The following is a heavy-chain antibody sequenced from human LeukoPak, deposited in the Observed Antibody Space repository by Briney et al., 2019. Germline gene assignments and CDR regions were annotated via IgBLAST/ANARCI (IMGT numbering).Heavy chain of an antibody. J-gene: IGHJ3*02. CDR3: AREVSSSQQDHDAFDI. Sequence: PSETLSLTCTVSGGSISSYYWSWIRQPPGKGLEWIGYIYYSGSTNYNPSLKSRVTISVDTSKNQFSLKLSSVTAADTAVYYCAREVSSSQQDHDAFDIWGQGTMVTVSS. CDR1: GGSISSYY. V-gene: IGHV4-59*01. D-gene: IGHD1-26*01. CDR2: IYYSGST.